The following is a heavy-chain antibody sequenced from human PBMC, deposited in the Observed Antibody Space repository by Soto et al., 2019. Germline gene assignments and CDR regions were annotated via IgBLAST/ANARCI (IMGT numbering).Heavy chain of an antibody. J-gene: IGHJ6*02. V-gene: IGHV3-33*01. CDR1: GFTFSSYG. Sequence: QVQLVESGGGVVQPGRSLRLSCAASGFTFSSYGMHWVRQAPGKGLEWVAVIWYDGSNKYNADSVKGRFTISRDNSKNTLYLQMNSLRAEDTAVYYCARVGGYSYGWGEYYYYGMDVWGQGTTVTVSS. D-gene: IGHD5-18*01. CDR2: IWYDGSNK. CDR3: ARVGGYSYGWGEYYYYGMDV.